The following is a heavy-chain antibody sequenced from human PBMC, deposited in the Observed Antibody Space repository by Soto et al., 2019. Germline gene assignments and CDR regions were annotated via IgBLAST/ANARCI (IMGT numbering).Heavy chain of an antibody. CDR1: GFTVSNNY. V-gene: IGHV3-66*01. D-gene: IGHD1-1*01. Sequence: EVPLVESGGGLVQPGGSLRLSCAASGFTVSNNYMRWVRQAPGKGLEWVSLIYSGGATYYADSVKGRFTISRDNSKNTLYRQMNSLRAEDTAVYYCARDGTYNWVGGQGILVTVSS. J-gene: IGHJ4*02. CDR2: IYSGGAT. CDR3: ARDGTYNWV.